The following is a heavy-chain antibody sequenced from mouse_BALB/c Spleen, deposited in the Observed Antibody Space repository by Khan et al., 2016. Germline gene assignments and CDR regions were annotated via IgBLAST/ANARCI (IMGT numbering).Heavy chain of an antibody. J-gene: IGHJ4*01. Sequence: QVQLQQSGAELMKPGASVKISCKATGYTFSSYWIEWVKQRPGHGLEWIGEILPGTGNTNYNEKFKGKATFTADTSSNTAYMQLSSLTSEDSAVYSCARAFYGHYYAMDYWGQGTSVTVSS. CDR1: GYTFSSYW. D-gene: IGHD2-10*01. CDR2: ILPGTGNT. V-gene: IGHV1-9*01. CDR3: ARAFYGHYYAMDY.